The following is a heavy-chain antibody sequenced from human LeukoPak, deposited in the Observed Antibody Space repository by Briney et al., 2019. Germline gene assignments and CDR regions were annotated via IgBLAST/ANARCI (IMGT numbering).Heavy chain of an antibody. CDR1: GGSFSGYY. D-gene: IGHD2-2*03. J-gene: IGHJ4*02. V-gene: IGHV4-34*01. CDR3: ARGGHLDIVVVPAAYYFDY. CDR2: INHSGST. Sequence: SETLSLTCAVYGGSFSGYYWSWIRQPPGKGLEWIGEINHSGSTNYNPSLKSQVTISVDTSKNQFSLKLSSVTAADTAVYYCARGGHLDIVVVPAAYYFDYWGQGTLVTVSS.